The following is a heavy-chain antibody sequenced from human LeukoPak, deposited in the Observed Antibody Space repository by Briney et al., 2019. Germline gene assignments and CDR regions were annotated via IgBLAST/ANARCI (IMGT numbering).Heavy chain of an antibody. V-gene: IGHV3-23*01. CDR3: AKDGGPARPPAYCYYYMDV. CDR2: ISGSGGST. D-gene: IGHD6-6*01. CDR1: GFTFSSYA. J-gene: IGHJ6*03. Sequence: GGSLRLSCAASGFTFSSYAMSWVRQAPGKGLEWVSAISGSGGSTYYADSVKGRFTISRDNSKNTLYLQMNSLRAEDTAVYYCAKDGGPARPPAYCYYYMDVWGKGTTVTVSS.